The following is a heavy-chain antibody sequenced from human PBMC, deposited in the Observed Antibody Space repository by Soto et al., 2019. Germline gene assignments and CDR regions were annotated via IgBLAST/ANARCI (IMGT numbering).Heavy chain of an antibody. J-gene: IGHJ6*02. CDR1: GGSISSYY. D-gene: IGHD1-26*01. Sequence: PSETLSLTCTVSGGSISSYYWSWIRQPPGKGLEWIGYIYYSGSTNYNPSLKSRVTISVDTSKNQFSLKLSPVTAADTAVYYCARVAVGNYYGMDVWGQGTTVTVSS. CDR3: ARVAVGNYYGMDV. CDR2: IYYSGST. V-gene: IGHV4-59*01.